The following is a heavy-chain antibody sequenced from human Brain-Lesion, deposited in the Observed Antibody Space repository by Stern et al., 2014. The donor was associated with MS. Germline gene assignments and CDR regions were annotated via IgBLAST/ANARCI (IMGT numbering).Heavy chain of an antibody. CDR3: VRAAFTPGWYYWYFDL. CDR1: GFTFSNYW. D-gene: IGHD6-19*01. Sequence: EVQLVESGGGLVQPGGSLRLSCAASGFTFSNYWMNWVRQAPGQGLEWVATVKQDGSETYYVDSVKGRFTISRDNAKNSLYLQVNSLRAEDTAVYYCVRAAFTPGWYYWYFDLWGRGTLVTVSS. J-gene: IGHJ2*01. CDR2: VKQDGSET. V-gene: IGHV3-7*01.